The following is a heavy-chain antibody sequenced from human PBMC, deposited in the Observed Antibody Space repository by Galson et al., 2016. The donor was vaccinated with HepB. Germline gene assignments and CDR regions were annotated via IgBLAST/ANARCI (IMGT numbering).Heavy chain of an antibody. CDR1: GFTFSSYG. CDR2: ISFDGSKE. V-gene: IGHV3-30*18. D-gene: IGHD6-6*01. Sequence: SLRLSCAGTGFTFSSYGMYWVRQAPGKGLEWVSFISFDGSKEDYADSVKGRFTISRDIPKNTLFLQLNSLRGEDTAVYYCAKSRIAAHYPGMDVWGQGATVTVSS. J-gene: IGHJ6*02. CDR3: AKSRIAAHYPGMDV.